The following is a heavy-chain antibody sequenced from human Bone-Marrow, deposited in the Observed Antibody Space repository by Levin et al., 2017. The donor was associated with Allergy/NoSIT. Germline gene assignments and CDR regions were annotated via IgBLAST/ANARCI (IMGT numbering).Heavy chain of an antibody. CDR1: GYTFTSYG. CDR3: ARVVLYDSSGYSSRPSLGELDY. D-gene: IGHD3-22*01. J-gene: IGHJ4*02. Sequence: ASVKVSCKASGYTFTSYGISWVRQAPGQGLEWMGWISAYNGNTNYAQKLQGRVTMTTDTSTSTAYMELGSLRSDDTAVYYCARVVLYDSSGYSSRPSLGELDYWGQGTLVTVSS. CDR2: ISAYNGNT. V-gene: IGHV1-18*01.